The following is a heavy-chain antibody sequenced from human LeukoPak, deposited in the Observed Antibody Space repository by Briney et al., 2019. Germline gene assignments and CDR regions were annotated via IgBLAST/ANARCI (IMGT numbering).Heavy chain of an antibody. Sequence: GGSLRLSCVTPGFPFENAWLSWVRQAPGKGLEWVGRIKSKHDGGTTDFAAPVKGRFSISRDDSENTLYLQMNSLITDDTAVYYCTTAPASLDYWGQGSLVTVSS. V-gene: IGHV3-15*01. J-gene: IGHJ4*02. CDR1: GFPFENAW. CDR2: IKSKHDGGTT. CDR3: TTAPASLDY.